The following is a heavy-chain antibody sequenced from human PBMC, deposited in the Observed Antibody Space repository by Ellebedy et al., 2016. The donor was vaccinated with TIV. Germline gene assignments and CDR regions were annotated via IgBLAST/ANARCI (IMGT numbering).Heavy chain of an antibody. CDR1: GGSVSNYY. CDR3: ARNEVGTTIYGMDV. V-gene: IGHV4-4*07. J-gene: IGHJ6*02. D-gene: IGHD1-26*01. CDR2: VHSSGST. Sequence: MPSETLSLTCTVSGGSVSNYYWSWIRQPAGKGLEWVGRVHSSGSTNYNPSLKSRVTMSVETSKNQISLRLSYVTAADTAVYYCARNEVGTTIYGMDVWGQGTTVTVSS.